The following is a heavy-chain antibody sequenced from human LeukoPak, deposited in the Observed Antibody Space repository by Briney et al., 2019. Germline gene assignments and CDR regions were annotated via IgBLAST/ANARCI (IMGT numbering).Heavy chain of an antibody. V-gene: IGHV3-23*01. CDR1: GFTFSSYA. CDR2: ISGSGGST. J-gene: IGHJ4*02. D-gene: IGHD6-13*01. CDR3: AKAGGERLAAVGTLFDY. Sequence: GGSLRLSCAASGFTFSSYAMSWVRQAPGKGLEWVSAISGSGGSTYYADSVKGRFTISRDNSKNTLYLQMNSLRAEDTAVYYCAKAGGERLAAVGTLFDYWGQGTLVTVSS.